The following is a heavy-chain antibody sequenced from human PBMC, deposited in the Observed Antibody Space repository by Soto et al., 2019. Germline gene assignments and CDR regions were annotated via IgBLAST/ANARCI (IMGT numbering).Heavy chain of an antibody. J-gene: IGHJ4*02. V-gene: IGHV1-69*04. D-gene: IGHD5-12*01. CDR2: IIPILGIA. CDR3: ARDPSGYDLPAY. Sequence: SVKVSCKASGGTFSSYTISWVRQAPGQGLEWMGRIIPILGIANYAQKFQGRVTITADKSTSTVYMELSSLRSEDTAVYYCARDPSGYDLPAYWGQGTLVTVSS. CDR1: GGTFSSYT.